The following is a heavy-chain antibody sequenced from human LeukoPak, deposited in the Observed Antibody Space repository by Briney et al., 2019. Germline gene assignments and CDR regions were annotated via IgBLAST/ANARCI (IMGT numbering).Heavy chain of an antibody. CDR2: ISYDGSNK. CDR3: AKSIKYQLLHPGYFYYGMDV. V-gene: IGHV3-30*18. J-gene: IGHJ6*04. CDR1: GFTFSSYG. Sequence: PGGSLRLSCAASGFTFSSYGMHWVRQAPGKGLEWVAVISYDGSNKYYADSVKGRFTISRDNSRNTLYLQMNSLRAEDTAVYYCAKSIKYQLLHPGYFYYGMDVWGKGTTVTVSS. D-gene: IGHD2-2*01.